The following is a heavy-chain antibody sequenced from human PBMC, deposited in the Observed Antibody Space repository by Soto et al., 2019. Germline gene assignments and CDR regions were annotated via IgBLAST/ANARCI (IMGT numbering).Heavy chain of an antibody. V-gene: IGHV3-7*01. CDR3: ASLLGSVTTFDY. J-gene: IGHJ4*02. Sequence: GGSLRLSCAASGFTFSSKLMSWVRQAPGKGLEWVATIWPDGSDKYYVDSVRDRFTVSRDNAKASLYLQMNSLRVEDTAIYYCASLLGSVTTFDYWGQGTLVTVSS. CDR1: GFTFSSKL. CDR2: IWPDGSDK. D-gene: IGHD1-1*01.